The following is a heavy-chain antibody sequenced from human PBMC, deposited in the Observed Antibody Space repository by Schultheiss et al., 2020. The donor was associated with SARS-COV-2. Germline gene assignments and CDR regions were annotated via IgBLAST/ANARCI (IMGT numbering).Heavy chain of an antibody. J-gene: IGHJ4*01. D-gene: IGHD3-3*01. CDR1: GFTFNTYA. CDR3: ARDFFEWFGTAGY. V-gene: IGHV3-30*03. CDR2: ISYDGNDK. Sequence: GGSLRLSCAASGFTFNTYAMSWVRQAPGKGLEWLSFISYDGNDKYYGDSVNGRFTISRDNSKNTLYLQMDSLRAEDTALYYCARDFFEWFGTAGYWGQGTLVTVSS.